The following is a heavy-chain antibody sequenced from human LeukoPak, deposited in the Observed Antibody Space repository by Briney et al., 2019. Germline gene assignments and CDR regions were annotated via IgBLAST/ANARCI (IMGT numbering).Heavy chain of an antibody. Sequence: PGGSLRLSCAASGFTFSGSGMHWVRQAPGKGLEWVAVISYDGSNKYYADSVKGRFTISRDNSKNTLYLQMNSLRAEDTAVYYCAKVEVGGATVTTLDYWGQGTLVTVSS. CDR2: ISYDGSNK. V-gene: IGHV3-30*18. J-gene: IGHJ4*02. D-gene: IGHD4-17*01. CDR3: AKVEVGGATVTTLDY. CDR1: GFTFSGSG.